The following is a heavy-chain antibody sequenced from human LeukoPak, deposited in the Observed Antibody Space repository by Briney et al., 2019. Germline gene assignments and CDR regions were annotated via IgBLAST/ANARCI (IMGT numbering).Heavy chain of an antibody. Sequence: GASVKVSCKASGYTFTGYYMHWVQQAPGQGLEWMGRINPNSGGTNYAQKFQGRVTMTRDTSISTAYMELSRLRSDDTAVYYCARVRSSGWYVGYPFDYWGQGTLVTVSS. J-gene: IGHJ4*02. CDR3: ARVRSSGWYVGYPFDY. D-gene: IGHD6-19*01. CDR1: GYTFTGYY. CDR2: INPNSGGT. V-gene: IGHV1-2*06.